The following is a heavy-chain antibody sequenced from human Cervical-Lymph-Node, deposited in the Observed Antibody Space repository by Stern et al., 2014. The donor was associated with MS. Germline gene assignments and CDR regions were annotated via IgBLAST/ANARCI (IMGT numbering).Heavy chain of an antibody. Sequence: VQLVQSGGGLVQPGRSLRLSCGASGFTFDDYAMNWVRQAPGKGLEWGSGISWNGRSIGYADSVKGRFTISRDNAKNSLYLQMNSLRPEDTAVYYCVKDSSGGYDYFDYWGQGALVTVSS. D-gene: IGHD5-18*01. J-gene: IGHJ4*02. CDR2: ISWNGRSI. CDR3: VKDSSGGYDYFDY. CDR1: GFTFDDYA. V-gene: IGHV3-9*01.